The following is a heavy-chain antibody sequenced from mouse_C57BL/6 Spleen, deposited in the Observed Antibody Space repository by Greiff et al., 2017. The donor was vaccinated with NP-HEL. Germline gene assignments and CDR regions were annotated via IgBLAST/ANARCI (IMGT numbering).Heavy chain of an antibody. Sequence: EVQRVESEGGLVQPGSSMKLSCTASGFTFSDYYMAWVRQVPEKGLEWVANINYDGSSTYYLDSLKSRFIISRDNAKNILYLQMSSLKSEDTATYYCARVEDYEGRYFDYWGQGTTLTVSS. CDR1: GFTFSDYY. CDR2: INYDGSST. CDR3: ARVEDYEGRYFDY. J-gene: IGHJ2*01. D-gene: IGHD2-4*01. V-gene: IGHV5-16*01.